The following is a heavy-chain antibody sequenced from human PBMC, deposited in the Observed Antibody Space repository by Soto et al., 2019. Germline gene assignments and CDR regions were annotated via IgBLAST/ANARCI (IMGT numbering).Heavy chain of an antibody. CDR2: IDPSDSYT. J-gene: IGHJ6*02. V-gene: IGHV5-10-1*03. Sequence: EVQLVQSGAEVKKPGESLRISCKGSGYSFTSYWISWVRQMPGKGLEWMGRIDPSDSYTNYSPSFQGHVTISADKSISTAYLQWSSLKASDTAMYYCARLRRDCSGGSCYSYYYYGMDVWGQGTTVTVSS. CDR3: ARLRRDCSGGSCYSYYYYGMDV. CDR1: GYSFTSYW. D-gene: IGHD2-15*01.